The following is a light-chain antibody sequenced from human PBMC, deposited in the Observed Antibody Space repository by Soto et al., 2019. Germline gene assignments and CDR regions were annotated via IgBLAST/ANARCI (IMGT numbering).Light chain of an antibody. J-gene: IGLJ3*02. Sequence: QTVVTQEPSLTVSPGGTVTLTCASSTGAVTSGYYPNWFQQKPGQAPRALFYNTSNKHSWTPARFSGSLLGDKAALTLSGVQPEDEAEYYCLLFYSGAWVFGGGTKVTVL. V-gene: IGLV7-43*01. CDR3: LLFYSGAWV. CDR2: NTS. CDR1: TGAVTSGYY.